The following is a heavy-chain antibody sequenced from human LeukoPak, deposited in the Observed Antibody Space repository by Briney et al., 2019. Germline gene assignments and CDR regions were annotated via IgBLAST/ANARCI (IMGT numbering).Heavy chain of an antibody. CDR3: ARDPPKYSSSWTIRRGYYFDY. J-gene: IGHJ4*02. V-gene: IGHV1-24*01. Sequence: ASVKVSCKVSGYTLTELSMHWVRQAPGKGLEWMGGFDPEDGETIYAQKFQGRVTMTEDTSTDTAYMELSSVTAADTAVYYCARDPPKYSSSWTIRRGYYFDYWGQGTLVTVSS. CDR2: FDPEDGET. D-gene: IGHD6-13*01. CDR1: GYTLTELS.